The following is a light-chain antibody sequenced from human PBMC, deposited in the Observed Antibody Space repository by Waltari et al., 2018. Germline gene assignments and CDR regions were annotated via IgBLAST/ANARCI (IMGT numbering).Light chain of an antibody. V-gene: IGLV2-14*01. CDR3: SSYTTRATRV. J-gene: IGLJ3*02. CDR2: EDT. Sequence: QSALTQPASVSGSPGQSITISCTGTSRDVGGYNSVSWYQKHPGKAPKLMIYEDTRRPAGVSNRFSGSKSGNTASLTISGLQAEDESDYYCSSYTTRATRVFGGGTKVTVL. CDR1: SRDVGGYNS.